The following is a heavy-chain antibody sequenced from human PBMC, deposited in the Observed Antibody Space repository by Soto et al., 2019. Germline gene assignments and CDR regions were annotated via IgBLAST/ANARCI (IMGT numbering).Heavy chain of an antibody. CDR3: ARVIQISWYQNRFDP. D-gene: IGHD6-13*01. V-gene: IGHV3-48*02. CDR1: GFTFSSYS. CDR2: ISSSSSTI. J-gene: IGHJ5*02. Sequence: GGSLRLACAASGFTFSSYSMNWVRQAPGKGLEWVSYISSSSSTIYYADSVKGRFTISRDNAKNSLYLQMNSLRDEDTAVYYCARVIQISWYQNRFDPWGQGTLVTFSS.